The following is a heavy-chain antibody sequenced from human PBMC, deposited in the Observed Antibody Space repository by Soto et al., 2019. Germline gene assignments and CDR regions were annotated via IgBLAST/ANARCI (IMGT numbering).Heavy chain of an antibody. CDR3: AKFGMVLDDSSGYYHRAEYFQH. D-gene: IGHD3-22*01. V-gene: IGHV3-23*01. CDR1: GFTFSSYA. CDR2: ISGSGGST. Sequence: GGSLRLSCAASGFTFSSYAMSWVRQAPGKGLEWVSAISGSGGSTYYADSVKGRFTISRDNSKNTLYLQMNSLRAEDTAVYYCAKFGMVLDDSSGYYHRAEYFQHWGQGTLVTVSS. J-gene: IGHJ1*01.